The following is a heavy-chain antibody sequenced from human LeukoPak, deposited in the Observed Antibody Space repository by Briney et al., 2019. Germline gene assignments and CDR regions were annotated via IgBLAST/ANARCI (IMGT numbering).Heavy chain of an antibody. V-gene: IGHV3-23*01. CDR1: GFTFSSSA. Sequence: GGSLRLSCAASGFTFSSSAMTWVRQAPGKGLEWVSAISTSGSDTIYTDSVKGRFTISRDNSKNTLYLQINSLRAEDTAVYYCAKGGNYAPLDYWGQGSLVTVSS. CDR3: AKGGNYAPLDY. CDR2: ISTSGSDT. J-gene: IGHJ4*02. D-gene: IGHD1-7*01.